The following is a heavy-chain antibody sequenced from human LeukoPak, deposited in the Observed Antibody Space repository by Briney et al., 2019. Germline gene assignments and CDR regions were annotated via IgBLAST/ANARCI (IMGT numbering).Heavy chain of an antibody. Sequence: PSETLSLTCAVYGGSFSGYYWSWIRQPPGKGLEWIGEINHSGSTNYNPSLKSRVTISVDTSKNQFSLKLSSVTAADTAVYYCARGGTFDWLLYSPTSLDYWGQGTLVTVSS. CDR2: INHSGST. D-gene: IGHD3-9*01. J-gene: IGHJ4*02. CDR1: GGSFSGYY. CDR3: ARGGTFDWLLYSPTSLDY. V-gene: IGHV4-34*01.